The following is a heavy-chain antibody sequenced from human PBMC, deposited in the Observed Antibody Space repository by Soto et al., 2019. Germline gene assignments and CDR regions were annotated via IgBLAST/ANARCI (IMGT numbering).Heavy chain of an antibody. CDR3: ARESQAARTEPFDY. D-gene: IGHD6-6*01. CDR1: GYTFTGYY. V-gene: IGHV1-2*04. J-gene: IGHJ4*02. Sequence: SVKVACKAAGYTFTGYYMHWVRQTPGQGLEWMGWINPNSGGTNYAQKFQGWVTMTRDTSISTAYMELSGLRSDDTAVYYCARESQAARTEPFDYWGQGTLVTVSS. CDR2: INPNSGGT.